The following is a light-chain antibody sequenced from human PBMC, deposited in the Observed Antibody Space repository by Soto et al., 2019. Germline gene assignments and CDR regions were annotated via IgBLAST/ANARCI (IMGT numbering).Light chain of an antibody. J-gene: IGKJ1*01. Sequence: IQMTQSPSTLSASVGVRVTITCRASQSISGWLAWYQQKPGKAPKLLIYDVSSLESGVPSRFSGSGSGTEFTLAISSLQPDDFATYYCQQYNSYPWTFGQGTRWIT. V-gene: IGKV1-5*01. CDR3: QQYNSYPWT. CDR1: QSISGW. CDR2: DVS.